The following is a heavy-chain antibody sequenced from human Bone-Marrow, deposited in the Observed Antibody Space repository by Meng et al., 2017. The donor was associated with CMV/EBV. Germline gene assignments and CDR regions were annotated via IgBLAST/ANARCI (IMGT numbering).Heavy chain of an antibody. CDR2: ISWNSGSI. D-gene: IGHD6-19*01. J-gene: IGHJ1*01. Sequence: GGSLRLSCAASGFTFDDYAMHWVRQAPGKGLEWVSGISWNSGSIGYADSVKGRFTISRDNAKNSLYLQMNSLRAEDTAVYYCARTGYSSGWYGYFQHWGQGTLVTVSS. CDR1: GFTFDDYA. CDR3: ARTGYSSGWYGYFQH. V-gene: IGHV3-9*01.